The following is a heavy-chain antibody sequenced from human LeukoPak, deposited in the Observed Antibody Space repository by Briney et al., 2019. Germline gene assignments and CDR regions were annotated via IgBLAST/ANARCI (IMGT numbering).Heavy chain of an antibody. CDR1: GGSISSYY. CDR3: ARQPGAGWFDP. D-gene: IGHD3-10*01. V-gene: IGHV4-59*01. J-gene: IGHJ5*02. CDR2: IYYSGST. Sequence: PSETLSLTCTVSGGSISSYYWSWIRQPPGKGLEWIGYIYYSGSTNYNPSLKSRVTISVDTSKNQFSLKLSSVTAADTAMYYCARQPGAGWFDPWGQGTLVTVSS.